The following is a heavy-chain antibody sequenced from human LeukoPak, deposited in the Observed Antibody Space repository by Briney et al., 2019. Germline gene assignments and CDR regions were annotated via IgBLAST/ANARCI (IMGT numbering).Heavy chain of an antibody. CDR3: ARSEDGGTVTPSDYYYYGMDV. V-gene: IGHV1-18*01. CDR2: ISAYNGNT. CDR1: GYTFTSYG. Sequence: ASVKVSCKASGYTFTSYGISWVRQAPGQGLEWMGWISAYNGNTNYAQKFQGRVTMTRDTSTSTVYMELSSLRSEDTAVYYCARSEDGGTVTPSDYYYYGMDVWGQGTTVTVSS. D-gene: IGHD4-17*01. J-gene: IGHJ6*02.